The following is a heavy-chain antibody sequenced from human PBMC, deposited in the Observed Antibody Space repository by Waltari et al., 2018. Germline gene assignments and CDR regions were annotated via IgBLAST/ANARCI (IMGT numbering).Heavy chain of an antibody. V-gene: IGHV3-53*01. J-gene: IGHJ6*02. D-gene: IGHD3-3*01. Sequence: EVQLVESGGGLIQPGGSLRLSCAASGFTVSSNYMSWFRQAPGQGLEWVSVIYSGGSTYYADSVKGRFTISRDNSKNTLYLQMNSLRAEDTAVYYCARDSGFWSGYYGAYYGMDVWGQGTTVTVSS. CDR1: GFTVSSNY. CDR3: ARDSGFWSGYYGAYYGMDV. CDR2: IYSGGST.